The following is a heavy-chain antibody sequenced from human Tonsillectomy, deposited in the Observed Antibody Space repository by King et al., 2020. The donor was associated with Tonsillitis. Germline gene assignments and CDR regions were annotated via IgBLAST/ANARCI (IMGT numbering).Heavy chain of an antibody. Sequence: QLQESGPGLVKASETLSLTCTVSGGSISSGTYYWGWIRQPPGKGLEWIGSLSYSGSTYYNPSLKSRVTISVDPSKNQFSLELTSVTAADTAVYYCARHGMATNWGHYFDYWGQGTLVTVSS. D-gene: IGHD5-24*01. CDR2: LSYSGST. CDR1: GGSISSGTYY. J-gene: IGHJ4*02. V-gene: IGHV4-39*01. CDR3: ARHGMATNWGHYFDY.